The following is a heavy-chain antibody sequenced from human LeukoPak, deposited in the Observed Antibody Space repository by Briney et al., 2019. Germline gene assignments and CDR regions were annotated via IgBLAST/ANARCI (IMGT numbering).Heavy chain of an antibody. CDR2: INPNSGGT. Sequence: ASVKVSCKASGYTFTGYYMHWVRQAPGQGLEWMGWINPNSGGTNYAQKFQGRVTMTRDTSISTAYMELSRLRSDDTAVYYCARERHGSGSYRTMENYYGMDVWGQGTTVTVSS. V-gene: IGHV1-2*02. J-gene: IGHJ6*02. CDR1: GYTFTGYY. D-gene: IGHD3-10*01. CDR3: ARERHGSGSYRTMENYYGMDV.